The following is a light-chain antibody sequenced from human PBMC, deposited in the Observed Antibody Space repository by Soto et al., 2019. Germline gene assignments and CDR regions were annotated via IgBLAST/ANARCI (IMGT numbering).Light chain of an antibody. CDR2: KVS. J-gene: IGKJ1*01. V-gene: IGKV2-30*02. CDR3: MQGTHWPPT. Sequence: DIVMTQSPVSLPVTPGQPASISCRSSQSLLHSNGYNYLDWVKQRPGQSPRRXIDKVSTRDSGVPDRFSGSGSGTDFTLKISRVEAEDVGVYYCMQGTHWPPTFGQGTKVDI. CDR1: QSLLHSNGYNY.